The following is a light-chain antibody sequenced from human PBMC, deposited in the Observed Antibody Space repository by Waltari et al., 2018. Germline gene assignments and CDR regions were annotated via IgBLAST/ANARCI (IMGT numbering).Light chain of an antibody. CDR1: QSISRY. V-gene: IGKV1-39*01. Sequence: DIQMTQSPSSLSASVGDRVTITCRATQSISRYLNWYQQRAGKVPKRLIYARSSLQSGVPSRFSGSSPGTDFTLTITSLHPEDFATYYCQQIYSTPWTFGQGTKVE. CDR2: ARS. J-gene: IGKJ1*01. CDR3: QQIYSTPWT.